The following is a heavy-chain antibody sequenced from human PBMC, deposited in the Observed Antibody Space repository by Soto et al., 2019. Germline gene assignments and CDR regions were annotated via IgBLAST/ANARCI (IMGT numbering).Heavy chain of an antibody. V-gene: IGHV3-23*01. CDR3: AKDHGMDV. J-gene: IGHJ6*02. CDR2: ISGSGGST. Sequence: PGWSLRLSCVASGFTFSDYAMAWVRQSPGKGLEWVSSISGSGGSTYYADSVKGRFTISRDNSKNTVFLQMNSLRAEDTAVYYCAKDHGMDVWGQGATVTVYS. CDR1: GFTFSDYA.